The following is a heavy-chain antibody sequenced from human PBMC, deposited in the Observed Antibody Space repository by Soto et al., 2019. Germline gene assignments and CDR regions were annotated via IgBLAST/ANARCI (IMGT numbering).Heavy chain of an antibody. D-gene: IGHD6-19*01. J-gene: IGHJ4*02. Sequence: GGSLRLSCAASGFTFSSYSMNWVRQAPGKGLEWVSNIRSDSSTIYYADSVKGRFTISRDNAKNSLYLQMNSLRDEDTAVYYCGRSSSGRSRGDFVYWGQGTLVTVSS. V-gene: IGHV3-48*02. CDR3: GRSSSGRSRGDFVY. CDR2: IRSDSSTI. CDR1: GFTFSSYS.